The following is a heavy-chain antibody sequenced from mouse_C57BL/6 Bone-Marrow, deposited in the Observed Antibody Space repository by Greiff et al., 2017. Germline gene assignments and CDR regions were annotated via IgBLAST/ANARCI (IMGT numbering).Heavy chain of an antibody. V-gene: IGHV5-4*03. CDR2: ISDGGSYT. CDR3: ARGRSDV. J-gene: IGHJ1*03. Sequence: EVMLVESGGCLVKPGGSLKLSCAASGFTFSSYAMSWVRQTPEKRLEWVATISDGGSYTYYPDNVKGRFTISRDNAKNNLYLQMSHLKSEDTAMYYCARGRSDVWGTGTTGTVSS. CDR1: GFTFSSYA.